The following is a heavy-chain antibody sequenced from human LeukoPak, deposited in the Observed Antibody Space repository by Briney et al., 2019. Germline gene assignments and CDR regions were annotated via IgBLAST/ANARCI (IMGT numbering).Heavy chain of an antibody. CDR1: GYSFTSYW. D-gene: IGHD2-2*01. CDR2: IYPGDSDT. Sequence: GESLKISCKGSGYSFTSYWIGWVRQMPGKGLEWMGIIYPGDSDTRYSPSFQGQVTISADKSISTAYLQWSCLKASDTAMYYCARQYCSSTSCYSLGAFDIWGQGTMVTVSS. CDR3: ARQYCSSTSCYSLGAFDI. J-gene: IGHJ3*02. V-gene: IGHV5-51*01.